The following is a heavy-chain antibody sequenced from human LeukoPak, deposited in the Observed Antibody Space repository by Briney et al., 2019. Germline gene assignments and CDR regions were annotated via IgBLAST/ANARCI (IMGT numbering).Heavy chain of an antibody. J-gene: IGHJ4*02. CDR2: MNPNSGNT. CDR3: TRSVRNGHIDY. CDR1: GYTFTSYD. Sequence: ASVKVSCKASGYTFTSYDINWVRQATGQGLEWMGWMNPNSGNTGYAQKFQGRVTMTRSTSISTAYMELSSLRFEDTAIYYCTRSVRNGHIDYWGQGTLVTVSS. V-gene: IGHV1-8*01. D-gene: IGHD2-21*01.